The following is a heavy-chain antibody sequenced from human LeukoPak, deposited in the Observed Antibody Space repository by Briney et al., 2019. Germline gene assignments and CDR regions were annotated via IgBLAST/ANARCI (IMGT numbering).Heavy chain of an antibody. J-gene: IGHJ5*02. V-gene: IGHV3-33*06. CDR1: GFTFSSYG. Sequence: GGSLRLSCAASGFTFSSYGMHWVRQAPGKGLEWVAVIWYDGSNKYYADSVKGRFTISRDNSKNTLYLQMNSLRAEDTAVYYCAKDRIPTVTKTFDPWGQGTLVTVSS. CDR3: AKDRIPTVTKTFDP. CDR2: IWYDGSNK. D-gene: IGHD4-11*01.